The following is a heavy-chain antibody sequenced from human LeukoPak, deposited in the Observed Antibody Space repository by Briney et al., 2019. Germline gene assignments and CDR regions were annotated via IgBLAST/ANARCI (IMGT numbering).Heavy chain of an antibody. CDR3: ARASLVGAKYYYYYMDV. D-gene: IGHD1-26*01. J-gene: IGHJ6*03. CDR2: FKSDGSST. Sequence: GGSLRLSCAASGFTFSSYWIHWVRQAPGKGLVWVSRFKSDGSSTSYVDSVKGRFTISRDNAKNSLYLQMNSLRAEDTAVYYCARASLVGAKYYYYYMDVWGKGTTVTVSS. V-gene: IGHV3-74*01. CDR1: GFTFSSYW.